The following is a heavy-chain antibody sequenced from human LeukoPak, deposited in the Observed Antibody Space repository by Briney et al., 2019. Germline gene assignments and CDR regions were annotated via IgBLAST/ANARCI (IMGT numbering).Heavy chain of an antibody. CDR3: ARVRDIVVVPAAGDY. CDR1: GGTFSSYA. Sequence: GASVKVSCEASGGTFSSYAISWVRQAPGQGLEWMGWISAYNGNTNYAQKLQGRVTMTTDTSTSTAYMELRSLRSDDTAVYYCARVRDIVVVPAAGDYWGQGTLVTVSS. J-gene: IGHJ4*02. CDR2: ISAYNGNT. V-gene: IGHV1-18*01. D-gene: IGHD2-2*01.